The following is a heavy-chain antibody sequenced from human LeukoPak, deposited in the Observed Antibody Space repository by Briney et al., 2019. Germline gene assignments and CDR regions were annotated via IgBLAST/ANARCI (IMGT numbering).Heavy chain of an antibody. CDR1: GFTFSSCG. J-gene: IGHJ4*02. V-gene: IGHV3-30*18. CDR2: ISYDGSNK. CDR3: AKGGQLWSPFDY. D-gene: IGHD5-18*01. Sequence: GGSLRLSCAASGFTFSSCGMHWVRQAPGKGLEWVAVISYDGSNKYYADSVKGRFTISRDNSKNTLYLQMNSLRAEDTAMYYCAKGGQLWSPFDYWGQGTLVTVSS.